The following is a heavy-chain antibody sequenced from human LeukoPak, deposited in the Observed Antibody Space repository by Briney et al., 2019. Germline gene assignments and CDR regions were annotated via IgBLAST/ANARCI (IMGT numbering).Heavy chain of an antibody. J-gene: IGHJ4*02. Sequence: ASVTVSCKASGYTFSGYYVHWVRQAPGQGLGWMGRINPNGDVTNYAQNFQGWVTLTRDTSISTAYMELSRLRSDDTAVYYCATGDYFDFWGQGTLVTVSS. CDR1: GYTFSGYY. CDR2: INPNGDVT. V-gene: IGHV1-2*04. CDR3: ATGDYFDF.